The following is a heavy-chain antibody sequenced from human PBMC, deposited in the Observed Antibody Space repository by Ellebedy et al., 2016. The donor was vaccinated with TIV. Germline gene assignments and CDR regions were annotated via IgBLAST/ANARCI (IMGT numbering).Heavy chain of an antibody. CDR3: TTRDLLNPDAFDF. J-gene: IGHJ3*01. CDR1: GLTLSNAY. CDR2: IKSESNGGTT. V-gene: IGHV3-15*07. Sequence: PGGSLRLSCAASGLTLSNAYMNWVRQAPGKGLEWVGRIKSESNGGTTDYIAPVEARFTISRDDSKTTLYLQMKSLKTEDTAVYYCTTRDLLNPDAFDFWGQGTMVTVSS. D-gene: IGHD3-9*01.